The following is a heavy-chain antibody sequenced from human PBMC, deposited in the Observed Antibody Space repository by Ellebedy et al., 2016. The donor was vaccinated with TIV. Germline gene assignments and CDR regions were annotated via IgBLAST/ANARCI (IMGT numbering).Heavy chain of an antibody. CDR1: GFTFXXYC. V-gene: IGHV1-2*02. Sequence: AASVKVSCKASGFTFXXYCIHSVRHPXGQGLEWMGWISFSGATNYARKFQGRVTMTCDASISTAYMQLSRLTSDDTAVFYWTRKDCGGRRPYDYWGQGTLVTVSS. J-gene: IGHJ4*02. D-gene: IGHD2-21*01. CDR2: ISFSGAT. CDR3: TRKDCGGRRPYDY.